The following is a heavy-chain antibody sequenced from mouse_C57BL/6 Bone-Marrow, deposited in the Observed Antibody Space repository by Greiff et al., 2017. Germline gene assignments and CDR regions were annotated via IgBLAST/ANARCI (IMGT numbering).Heavy chain of an antibody. J-gene: IGHJ4*01. Sequence: EVNLVESGGGLVQPGGSLKLSCAASGFTFSDYYMYWVRQTPEKRLEWVAYLSNGGGSTYYPDTVKGRFTISRDNAKNTLYLQMSRLKSEDTAMYYCARHVSITPYAMDYWGQGTSVTVSS. V-gene: IGHV5-12*01. D-gene: IGHD1-1*01. CDR2: LSNGGGST. CDR3: ARHVSITPYAMDY. CDR1: GFTFSDYY.